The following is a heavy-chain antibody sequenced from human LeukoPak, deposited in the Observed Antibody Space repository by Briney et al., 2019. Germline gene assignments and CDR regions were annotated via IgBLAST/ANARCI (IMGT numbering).Heavy chain of an antibody. J-gene: IGHJ4*02. D-gene: IGHD1-26*01. CDR3: AREGGVGYFDY. CDR1: GFTFSTYW. CDR2: MKADGSEI. Sequence: QTGGSLRLSCAASGFTFSTYWMTWVRQAPGKGLEWVANMKADGSEIYYVDSVKGRFTISRDNSKNTLYLQMNSLRAEDTAVYYCAREGGVGYFDYWGQGTLVTVSS. V-gene: IGHV3-7*01.